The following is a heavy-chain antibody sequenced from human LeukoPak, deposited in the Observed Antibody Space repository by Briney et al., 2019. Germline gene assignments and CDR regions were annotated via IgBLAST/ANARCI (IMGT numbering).Heavy chain of an antibody. CDR1: GFTFSDYW. J-gene: IGHJ4*02. V-gene: IGHV3-23*01. CDR3: AASLPNIVVVPATKGPFGY. Sequence: GGSLRLSCAASGFTFSDYWMNWVRQAPGKGLEWVSGVSGSGGNIHYADSVKGRFTISRDNSKNTLYLQMNSLRAEDTAVYYCAASLPNIVVVPATKGPFGYWGQGALVTVSS. CDR2: VSGSGGNI. D-gene: IGHD2-2*01.